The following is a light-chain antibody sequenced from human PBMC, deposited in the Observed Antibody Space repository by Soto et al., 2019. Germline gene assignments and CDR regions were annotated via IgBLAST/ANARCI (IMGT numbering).Light chain of an antibody. CDR3: SSYTSSSTHV. CDR1: SGDVGGYDD. CDR2: DVN. J-gene: IGLJ1*01. Sequence: QSALTQPASVSGSPGQSIAISCTRTSGDVGGYDDVSWYQQLPGKPPKLMIHDVNNPPSGVYNRFSCSKSGNTASLTISGLQPEDEADYYCSSYTSSSTHVFGTGTKLTVL. V-gene: IGLV2-14*03.